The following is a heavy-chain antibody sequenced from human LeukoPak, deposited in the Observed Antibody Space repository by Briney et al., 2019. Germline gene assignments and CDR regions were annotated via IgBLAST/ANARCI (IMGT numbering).Heavy chain of an antibody. J-gene: IGHJ4*02. D-gene: IGHD6-13*01. CDR3: ARRSSWYSDY. CDR1: GFTFSSYA. Sequence: GGSLRLSCAASGFTFSSYAMHWVRQAPGKGLEYVSAISSNGGSTYYANSVKGRFTISRDNSKNTLYLQMGSLRAEDMAVYYCARRSSWYSDYWGQGTLVIVSS. CDR2: ISSNGGST. V-gene: IGHV3-64*01.